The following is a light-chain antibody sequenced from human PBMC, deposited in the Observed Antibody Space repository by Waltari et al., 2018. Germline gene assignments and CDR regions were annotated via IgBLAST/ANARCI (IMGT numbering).Light chain of an antibody. J-gene: IGLJ2*01. CDR2: YDS. CDR3: QVWDSSSDHHVV. CDR1: NIGDKS. V-gene: IGLV3-21*01. Sequence: SYVMTQTPSVSVAPGKTARITCGGNNIGDKSVQWYQQKPGQAPVLVIDYDSDRPSGIPERVSGSNSGNRATLTISRGEAGDEADYYCQVWDSSSDHHVVFGGGTKLTVL.